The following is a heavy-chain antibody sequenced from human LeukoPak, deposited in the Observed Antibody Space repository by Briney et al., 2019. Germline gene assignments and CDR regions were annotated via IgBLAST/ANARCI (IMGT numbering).Heavy chain of an antibody. CDR3: ARGYGDYYYYMDV. V-gene: IGHV4-61*02. Sequence: SETLSLTCTVSGGSISSGSYYWSWIRQPAGKGLEWIGRIYTSGSTNYNPSLKSRVTISVDTSKNQFSLKLSSVTAADTDVYYCARGYGDYYYYMDVWGKGTTVTVSS. CDR1: GGSISSGSYY. CDR2: IYTSGST. J-gene: IGHJ6*03. D-gene: IGHD4-17*01.